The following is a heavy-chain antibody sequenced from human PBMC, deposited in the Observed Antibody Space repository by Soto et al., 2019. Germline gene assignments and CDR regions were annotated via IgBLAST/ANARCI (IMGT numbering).Heavy chain of an antibody. CDR1: GGSFSIYH. Sequence: PSETLSLTCAVSGGSFSIYHWSWIRQPPGRGLEWIGEINHSGSTNYNPSLKSRVTISIDTPKHQFSLNLSPVTAADTAVYYCARLSGSNWYTVVNWGQGILLTVSS. J-gene: IGHJ4*02. V-gene: IGHV4-34*01. CDR2: INHSGST. CDR3: ARLSGSNWYTVVN. D-gene: IGHD6-13*01.